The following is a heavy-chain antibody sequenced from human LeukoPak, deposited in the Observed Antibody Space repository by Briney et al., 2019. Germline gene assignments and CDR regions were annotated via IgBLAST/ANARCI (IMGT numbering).Heavy chain of an antibody. V-gene: IGHV1-18*01. D-gene: IGHD3-22*01. CDR2: ISAYNGNT. CDR1: GYTFTSYG. Sequence: ASVKVSCKASGYTFTSYGISWVRQAPGQGLDWMGWISAYNGNTNYAQKLQGRVTMTTDTSTSTAYMELRSMRSDDTAVYYCARRSLRGYDSSGPPDYWGQGTLVTVSS. CDR3: ARRSLRGYDSSGPPDY. J-gene: IGHJ4*02.